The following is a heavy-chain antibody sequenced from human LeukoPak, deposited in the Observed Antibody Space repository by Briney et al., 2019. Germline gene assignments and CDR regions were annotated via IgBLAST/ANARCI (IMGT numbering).Heavy chain of an antibody. CDR2: INPNSGGT. CDR3: ARHAYSGSYHFYY. Sequence: ASVKVSCKASGYIFTAYYIQWVRQAPGQGLEWMGWINPNSGGTNSAQKFQGRVTMTRDTSISTAYMELSRLTSDDTAVYYCARHAYSGSYHFYYCGQGTLVTVSS. V-gene: IGHV1-2*02. D-gene: IGHD1-26*01. J-gene: IGHJ4*02. CDR1: GYIFTAYY.